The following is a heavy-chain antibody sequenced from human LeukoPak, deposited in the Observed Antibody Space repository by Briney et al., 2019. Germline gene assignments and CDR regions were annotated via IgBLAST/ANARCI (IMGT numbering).Heavy chain of an antibody. CDR2: FDPEDGET. Sequence: ASVKVSCKVSGYTLTELSMHRVRQAPGKGLEWMGGFDPEDGETIYAQKFQGRVTMTEDTSTDTAYMELSSLRSEDTAVYYCATHVRRQWLPLPDYWGQGTLVTVSS. D-gene: IGHD6-19*01. V-gene: IGHV1-24*01. CDR1: GYTLTELS. J-gene: IGHJ4*02. CDR3: ATHVRRQWLPLPDY.